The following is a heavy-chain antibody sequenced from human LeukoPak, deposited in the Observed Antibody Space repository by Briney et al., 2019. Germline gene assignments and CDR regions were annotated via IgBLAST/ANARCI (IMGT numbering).Heavy chain of an antibody. CDR2: ISSSSSFI. CDR1: GFTSSSYS. D-gene: IGHD6-19*01. Sequence: GGSLRLSCAASGFTSSSYSMNWVRQSPGKGLEWVSSISSSSSFIYYVDLVKGRFTISRDNAKNSLYLQMNSLRAEDTAVYYCARTLGNKGSGWYWDFDYWGQGTLVTVSS. V-gene: IGHV3-21*01. CDR3: ARTLGNKGSGWYWDFDY. J-gene: IGHJ4*02.